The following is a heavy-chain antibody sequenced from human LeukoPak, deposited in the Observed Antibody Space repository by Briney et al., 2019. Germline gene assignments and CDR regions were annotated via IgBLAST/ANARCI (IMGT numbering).Heavy chain of an antibody. V-gene: IGHV1-46*01. CDR3: ATEAPGSYRFDN. CDR2: VYTDGGTI. Sequence: ASVKVSCKASRNIFTNYHLHWVRLAPGRGLEWMGAVYTDGGTITNTRSFQDRVTMTRDVSTRTVYMELSNLNSEDTAVYYCATEAPGSYRFDNWGQEILVTVSS. CDR1: RNIFTNYH. J-gene: IGHJ4*02. D-gene: IGHD3-10*01.